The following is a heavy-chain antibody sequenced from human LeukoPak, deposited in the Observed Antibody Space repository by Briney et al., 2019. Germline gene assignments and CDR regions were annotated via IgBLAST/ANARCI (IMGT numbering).Heavy chain of an antibody. CDR3: AKELAGIVGATTDPMSKLTFDY. Sequence: ASVKVSCKASGYTFTGYYMHWVRQAPGQGLEWMGWINPNSGGTDYAQKFQGRVTMTRDTSISTAYMELSRLRSDDTAVYFCAKELAGIVGATTDPMSKLTFDYWGQGTLVTVSS. J-gene: IGHJ4*02. D-gene: IGHD1-26*01. CDR1: GYTFTGYY. V-gene: IGHV1-2*02. CDR2: INPNSGGT.